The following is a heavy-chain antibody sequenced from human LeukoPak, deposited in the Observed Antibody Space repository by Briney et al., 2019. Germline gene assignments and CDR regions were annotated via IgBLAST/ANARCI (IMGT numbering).Heavy chain of an antibody. J-gene: IGHJ4*02. CDR2: ISTSSSYT. CDR1: GFTFSDFY. Sequence: GGSLRLSSAASGFTFSDFYMNWIRQAPGKGLEWVSYISTSSSYTDYADSVKGRFTISRDNTKNLLYLQMNSLRVEDTAVYYCARDVIRRGQGTLVTVSS. CDR3: ARDVIR. V-gene: IGHV3-11*06.